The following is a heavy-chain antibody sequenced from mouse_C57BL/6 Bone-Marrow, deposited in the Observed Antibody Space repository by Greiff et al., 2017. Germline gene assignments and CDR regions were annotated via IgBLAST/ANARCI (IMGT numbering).Heavy chain of an antibody. CDR3: TTHYYGSSYYASDY. V-gene: IGHV14-1*01. CDR1: GFNIKDYY. CDR2: IDPEDGDT. Sequence: VQLQQSGAELVRPGASVKLSCTASGFNIKDYYMHWVKQRPEQGLEWIGRIDPEDGDTEYAPKFQGKATMTADTSSNTAYLQLSSLTSEDTAVYYCTTHYYGSSYYASDYWGQGTSVTVSS. D-gene: IGHD1-1*01. J-gene: IGHJ4*01.